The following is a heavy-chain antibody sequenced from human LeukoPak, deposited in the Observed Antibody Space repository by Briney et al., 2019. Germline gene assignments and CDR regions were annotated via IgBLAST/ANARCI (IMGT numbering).Heavy chain of an antibody. J-gene: IGHJ4*02. D-gene: IGHD6-19*01. CDR2: ISSNGGDT. Sequence: PGGSQGLSCAASGFTFSIYAMHWVRQAPGMGLEYVSTISSNGGDTYYAKSVKGRFIISRDNSKNTLYLQMGSLRAEDMAVYYCARESASTGWLFDYWGQGTLVTVSS. V-gene: IGHV3-64*01. CDR3: ARESASTGWLFDY. CDR1: GFTFSIYA.